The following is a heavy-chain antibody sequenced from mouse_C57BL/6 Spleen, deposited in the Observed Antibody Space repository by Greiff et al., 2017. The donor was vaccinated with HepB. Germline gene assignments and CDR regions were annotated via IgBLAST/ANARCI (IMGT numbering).Heavy chain of an antibody. CDR1: GFNIKDDY. Sequence: EVQLQQSGAELVRPGASVKLSCTASGFNIKDDYMHWVKQRPEQGLEWIGWIDPENGDTEYASKFQGKATITADTSSNTAYLQRSSLTSEDTAVYYCTNGYYYAMDYWGQGTSVTVSS. J-gene: IGHJ4*01. CDR2: IDPENGDT. D-gene: IGHD2-2*01. CDR3: TNGYYYAMDY. V-gene: IGHV14-4*01.